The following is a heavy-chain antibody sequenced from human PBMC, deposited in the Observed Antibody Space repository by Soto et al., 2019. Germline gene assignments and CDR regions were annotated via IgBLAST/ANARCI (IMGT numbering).Heavy chain of an antibody. D-gene: IGHD3-3*01. CDR2: IKQDGSEK. Sequence: GSLRLSCAASGFSFSRYWMNWVRQAPGKGLEWVANIKQDGSEKFYVDSVKGRFTISRDNAKNSLYLRMNSLRAEDTAVYYCARDYLENFGVVGHFGPWGQGTLVTVSS. CDR3: ARDYLENFGVVGHFGP. V-gene: IGHV3-7*01. CDR1: GFSFSRYW. J-gene: IGHJ5*02.